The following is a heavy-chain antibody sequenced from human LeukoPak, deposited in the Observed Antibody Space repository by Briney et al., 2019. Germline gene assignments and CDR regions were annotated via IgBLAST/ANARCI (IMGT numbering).Heavy chain of an antibody. V-gene: IGHV3-33*01. CDR3: ARELAVTGPNDY. CDR1: GFTFSSYG. CDR2: IWYDGSNK. J-gene: IGHJ4*02. Sequence: GRSLRLPCAASGFTFSSYGMHWVRQAPGKGLEWVAVIWYDGSNKYYADSVKGRFTISRDNSKITLYLQMNSLRAEDTAVYYCARELAVTGPNDYWGQGTLVTVSS. D-gene: IGHD4-11*01.